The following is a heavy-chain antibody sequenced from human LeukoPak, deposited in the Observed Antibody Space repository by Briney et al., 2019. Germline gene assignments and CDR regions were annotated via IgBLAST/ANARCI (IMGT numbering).Heavy chain of an antibody. CDR3: AREGRFDP. D-gene: IGHD3-3*01. CDR2: IYHSGST. V-gene: IGHV4-30-2*01. J-gene: IGHJ5*02. CDR1: GGSISSGGYY. Sequence: PSQTLSLTCTVSGGSISSGGYYWGWIRQPPGRGLEWIGYIYHSGSTYYNPSLKSRVTISVDRSKNQFSLKLSSVTAADTAVYYCAREGRFDPWGQGTLVTVSS.